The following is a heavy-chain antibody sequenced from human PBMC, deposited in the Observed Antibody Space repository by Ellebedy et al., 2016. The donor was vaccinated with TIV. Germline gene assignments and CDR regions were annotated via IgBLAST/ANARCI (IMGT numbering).Heavy chain of an antibody. CDR3: ARDRLGVGAPSGSPSYYYYYGMDV. D-gene: IGHD1-26*01. V-gene: IGHV1-2*02. CDR1: GYPFTGYY. J-gene: IGHJ6*02. Sequence: ASVKVSCXASGYPFTGYYMHWVRQAPGQGLEWMGWINPNSGGTNYAQKFQGRVTMTRDTSISTAYMELSRLRSDDTAVYYCARDRLGVGAPSGSPSYYYYYGMDVWGQGTTVTVSS. CDR2: INPNSGGT.